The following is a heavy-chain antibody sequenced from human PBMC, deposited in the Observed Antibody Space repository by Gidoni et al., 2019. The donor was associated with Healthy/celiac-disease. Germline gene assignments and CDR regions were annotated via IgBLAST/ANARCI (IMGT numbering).Heavy chain of an antibody. J-gene: IGHJ3*01. CDR2: IYYSGST. CDR1: GGSISSGGYS. CDR3: ARAGDAFDL. V-gene: IGHV4-31*03. Sequence: QVQLQESGPGLGKPSQTLSLTCTVSGGSISSGGYSWSWIRQHPGKGLEWIGYIYYSGSTYYNPSLKSRVTISVVTSQNQFSLKLSSVTAADTAVYYFARAGDAFDLWGQGTMVTVSS.